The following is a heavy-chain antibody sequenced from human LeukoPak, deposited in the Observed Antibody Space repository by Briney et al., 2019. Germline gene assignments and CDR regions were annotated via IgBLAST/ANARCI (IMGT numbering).Heavy chain of an antibody. CDR2: LRAGGDGT. CDR1: GFTFSSYA. CDR3: ARRHDYSNYPDY. J-gene: IGHJ4*02. V-gene: IGHV3-23*01. Sequence: QPGGSLRLSCAASGFTFSSYAMSWVRQAPGKGLEWVSILRAGGDGTYYADSVKGRFTISRDSFKNTLYLQMNSLRAEDTAVYYCARRHDYSNYPDYWGQGTLVTVSS. D-gene: IGHD4-11*01.